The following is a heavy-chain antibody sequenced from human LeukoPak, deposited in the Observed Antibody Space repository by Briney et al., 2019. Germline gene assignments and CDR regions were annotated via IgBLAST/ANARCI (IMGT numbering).Heavy chain of an antibody. Sequence: GGSLRLSCAASGFAFSYSSMHWVRQTPGKGLEWVAGISYVGHYKGYADSVRGRFTISRDDSKNHLYLEMSGLRPEDAALYYCVRDLLVGSPDYFDLWGQGALVTVSS. V-gene: IGHV3-30*15. D-gene: IGHD1-26*01. J-gene: IGHJ4*02. CDR2: ISYVGHYK. CDR1: GFAFSYSS. CDR3: VRDLLVGSPDYFDL.